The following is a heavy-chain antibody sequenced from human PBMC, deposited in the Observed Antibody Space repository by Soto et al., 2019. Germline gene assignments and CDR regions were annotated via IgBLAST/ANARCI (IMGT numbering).Heavy chain of an antibody. CDR1: GFSFKNYV. D-gene: IGHD1-20*01. CDR3: AGRDITASTRGGAFAS. Sequence: EVQLLESGGDLVQPGGSLRLSCSSSGFSFKNYVMNWVRQASGKGLEWVSTVSPTGYSAFYADSVKGHFTISRNNSKNVLNLQMNSQRADELAVYYGAGRDITASTRGGAFASWGEGTRVAVYS. CDR2: VSPTGYSA. V-gene: IGHV3-23*01. J-gene: IGHJ3*01.